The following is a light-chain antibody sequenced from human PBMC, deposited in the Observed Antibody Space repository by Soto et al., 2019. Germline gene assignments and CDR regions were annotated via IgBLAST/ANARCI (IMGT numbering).Light chain of an antibody. V-gene: IGKV2-28*01. CDR2: LGS. CDR1: RSLLHSNGYNY. J-gene: IGKJ1*01. Sequence: VMTQSPLSLPVTPGDQASISCRSTRSLLHSNGYNYLDWYLQKPAQSPQLLIYLGSNRSSGVPDRCSGSGSGTDFTLKISRVEAEDVGVYYCMQPLQSWTFGQGTKVDIK. CDR3: MQPLQSWT.